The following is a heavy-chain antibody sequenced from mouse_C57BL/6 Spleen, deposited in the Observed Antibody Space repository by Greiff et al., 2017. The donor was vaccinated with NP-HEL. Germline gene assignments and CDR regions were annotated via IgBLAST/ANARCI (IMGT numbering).Heavy chain of an antibody. V-gene: IGHV7-3*01. CDR1: GFTFTDYY. J-gene: IGHJ2*01. D-gene: IGHD2-2*01. CDR2: IRNKANGYTT. CDR3: ARLYGYGFDY. Sequence: EVKVEESGGGLVQPGGSLSLSCAASGFTFTDYYMSWVRQPPGKALEWLGFIRNKANGYTTEYSASVKGRFTISRDNSQSILYLQMNALRAEDSATYYCARLYGYGFDYWGQGTTLTVSS.